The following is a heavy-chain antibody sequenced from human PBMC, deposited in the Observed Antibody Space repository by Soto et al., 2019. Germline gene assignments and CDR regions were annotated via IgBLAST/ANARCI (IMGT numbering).Heavy chain of an antibody. V-gene: IGHV4-30-2*01. D-gene: IGHD5-12*01. Sequence: QLQLQESGSGLVKPSQTLSLTCAVSGGSISSGGYSWSWIRQPPGKGLEWIGYIYHSGSTYYNPSLTSRVTISVDRSKNQCSLELSSVTAADTAVYYCAAGGGLPRYSWGQGTLVTVSS. CDR3: AAGGGLPRYS. J-gene: IGHJ4*02. CDR1: GGSISSGGYS. CDR2: IYHSGST.